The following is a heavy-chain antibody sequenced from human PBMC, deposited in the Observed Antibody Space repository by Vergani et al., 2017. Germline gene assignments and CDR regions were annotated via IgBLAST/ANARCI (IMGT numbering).Heavy chain of an antibody. CDR1: GGTFSSYA. V-gene: IGHV1-69*01. Sequence: QVQLVQSGAEVKKPGSSVKVSCKASGGTFSSYAISWVRQAPGQGLEWMGGIIRSFGTENYAQKFQGRVAITADESKRTAYMELSSLRSEDTAVYDCASLHSSGYDYFDYWGQGTLVTFSS. D-gene: IGHD3-22*01. J-gene: IGHJ4*02. CDR3: ASLHSSGYDYFDY. CDR2: IIRSFGTE.